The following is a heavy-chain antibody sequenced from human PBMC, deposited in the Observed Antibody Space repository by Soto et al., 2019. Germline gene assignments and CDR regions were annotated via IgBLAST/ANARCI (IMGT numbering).Heavy chain of an antibody. Sequence: QITLKESGPTLVKPTQTLTLTCTFSVFSLSTSGLAVAWIRQPPGKALECLALIYWDDDKRYSPSMQSRITINKDTSKNKVVITVINMEPVDTATYSCGRRERSDYLYYWGQGTLVTVSS. J-gene: IGHJ4*01. CDR2: IYWDDDK. CDR3: GRRERSDYLYY. V-gene: IGHV2-5*02. CDR1: VFSLSTSGLA. D-gene: IGHD3-22*01.